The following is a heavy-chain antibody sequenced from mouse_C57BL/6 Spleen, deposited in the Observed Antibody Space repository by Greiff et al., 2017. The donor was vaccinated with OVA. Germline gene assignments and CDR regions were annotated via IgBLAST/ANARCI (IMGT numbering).Heavy chain of an antibody. J-gene: IGHJ1*03. V-gene: IGHV1-22*01. CDR3: AREGTERYWYFDV. Sequence: EVKLQESGPELVKPGASVKMSCKASGYTFTDYNMHWVKQSHGKSLEWIGYINPNNGGTSYNQKFKGKATLTVNKSSSTAYMELRSLTSEDSAVYYCAREGTERYWYFDVWGTGTTVTVSS. CDR2: INPNNGGT. D-gene: IGHD3-3*01. CDR1: GYTFTDYN.